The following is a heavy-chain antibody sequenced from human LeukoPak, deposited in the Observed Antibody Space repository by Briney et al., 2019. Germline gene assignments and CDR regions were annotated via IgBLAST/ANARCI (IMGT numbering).Heavy chain of an antibody. V-gene: IGHV3-21*01. CDR2: ISSSSSYI. CDR1: GFTLRSYS. D-gene: IGHD3-9*01. CDR3: ARDHAYYDILTGYYISGTDY. J-gene: IGHJ4*02. Sequence: GGSLRLSCAASGFTLRSYSMNWVRQAPGKGLEWVSSISSSSSYIYYADSVKGRYTISRDNDKNSLYLQMNSLRAEDTAVYYCARDHAYYDILTGYYISGTDYWGQGTLVTVSS.